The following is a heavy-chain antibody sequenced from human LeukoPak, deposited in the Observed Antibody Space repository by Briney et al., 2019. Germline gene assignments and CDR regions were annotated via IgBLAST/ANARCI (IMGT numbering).Heavy chain of an antibody. Sequence: PSETLSLTCAVYGGSFSGYYWSWIRQPPGKGLEWIGEINHSGSTNYNPSLKSRVTISVDTSKNQFSLKLSSVTAADTAVYYCATHGSGSIRFRKPFDYWGQGTLVTVSS. D-gene: IGHD3-10*01. V-gene: IGHV4-34*01. CDR2: INHSGST. CDR1: GGSFSGYY. J-gene: IGHJ4*02. CDR3: ATHGSGSIRFRKPFDY.